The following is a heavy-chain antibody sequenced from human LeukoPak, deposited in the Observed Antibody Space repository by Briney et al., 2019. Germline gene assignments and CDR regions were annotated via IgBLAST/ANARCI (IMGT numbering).Heavy chain of an antibody. CDR1: GFTFSSYG. D-gene: IGHD3-22*01. CDR3: ARDHNDGYNFY. Sequence: GGSLRLSCAASGFTFSSYGMHWVRQAPGKGLEWVAFIWHDGSNKYYVDSVKGRFTISRDNSKNTLYLQMNSLRAEDTAVYYCARDHNDGYNFYWGQGAVVTVSS. CDR2: IWHDGSNK. J-gene: IGHJ4*02. V-gene: IGHV3-30*02.